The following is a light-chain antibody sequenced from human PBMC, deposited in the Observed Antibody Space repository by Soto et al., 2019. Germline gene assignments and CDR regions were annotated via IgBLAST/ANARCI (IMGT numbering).Light chain of an antibody. CDR3: QSYDSRLLAYV. V-gene: IGLV1-40*01. Sequence: QSVLTQPPSVSGAPGQRVTISCTGSSSSIGAGYDVHWYHQLPGAAPKLLVSGNNNRPSGVPDRFSASKSGTSASLAITGLQTEDEAQYCCQSYDSRLLAYVFGTGTKLTVL. J-gene: IGLJ1*01. CDR1: SSSIGAGYD. CDR2: GNN.